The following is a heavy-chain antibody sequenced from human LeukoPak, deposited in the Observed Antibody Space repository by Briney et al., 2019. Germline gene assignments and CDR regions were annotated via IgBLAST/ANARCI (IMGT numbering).Heavy chain of an antibody. CDR1: GVSISSSNSY. D-gene: IGHD3/OR15-3a*01. CDR3: ARQTGSGLFILP. Sequence: PSETLSLTCAVSGVSISSSNSYWGWIRQPPGKGLEWIGSIYYSGNTYYNASLKSQVSISIDTSKNRFSLKLTSVTAADTAVYYCARQTGSGLFILPGGQGTLVTVSS. J-gene: IGHJ4*02. CDR2: IYYSGNT. V-gene: IGHV4-39*01.